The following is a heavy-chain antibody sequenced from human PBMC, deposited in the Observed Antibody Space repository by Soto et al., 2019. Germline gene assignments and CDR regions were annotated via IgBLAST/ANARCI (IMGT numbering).Heavy chain of an antibody. Sequence: NPSETLSLTCTVPSGSMSTYYWSWIRQPAGKGLEWIGRIYSSGSTLYNPSLKSRVTMSVDTSKNQFSLKLSSVTAADTAVYYCAGGAAADYFDYWGQGTRVTVSS. J-gene: IGHJ4*02. CDR2: IYSSGST. CDR3: AGGAAADYFDY. D-gene: IGHD6-13*01. V-gene: IGHV4-4*07. CDR1: SGSMSTYY.